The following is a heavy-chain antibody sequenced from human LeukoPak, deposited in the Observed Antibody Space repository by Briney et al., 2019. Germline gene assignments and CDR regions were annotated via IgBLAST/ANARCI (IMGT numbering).Heavy chain of an antibody. CDR3: ARDRGSRGVDY. Sequence: GGSLRLSCAASGFTFSSYSMNWVRQAPGKGLEWVSYISSSSSTIYYADSVKGRFTISRDNAKNSLYLQMNSLRAEDTAVYYCARDRGSRGVDYWGQGTLVTVSS. V-gene: IGHV3-48*01. CDR2: ISSSSSTI. D-gene: IGHD2-15*01. CDR1: GFTFSSYS. J-gene: IGHJ4*02.